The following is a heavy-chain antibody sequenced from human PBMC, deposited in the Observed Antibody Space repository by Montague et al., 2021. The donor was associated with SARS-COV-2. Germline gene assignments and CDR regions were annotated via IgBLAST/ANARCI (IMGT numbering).Heavy chain of an antibody. V-gene: IGHV4-34*01. Sequence: SETLSLTCGVYGGSFGDDHWSWIRQPPGKGLEWIGDIKQSGSTNXNPSLKSRVTISVDTSKNQFSLKLTSVTAADTAVYFCARGHLSVSMIVVVFTSASYDFDYWGQGAQVTVSS. CDR1: GGSFGDDH. J-gene: IGHJ4*02. D-gene: IGHD3-22*01. CDR2: IKQSGST. CDR3: ARGHLSVSMIVVVFTSASYDFDY.